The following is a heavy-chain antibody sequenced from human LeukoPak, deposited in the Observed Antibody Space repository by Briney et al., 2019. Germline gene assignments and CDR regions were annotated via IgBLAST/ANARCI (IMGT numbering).Heavy chain of an antibody. J-gene: IGHJ4*02. V-gene: IGHV3-33*01. CDR1: GFTFSSYG. Sequence: GGSLRLSCAASGFTFSSYGMHWVRQAPGKGLEWVAVIWYDGSNKYYADSVKGRFTISRDNSKNTLYLQMNSLRAEDTAVYYCARDFEAYYYDSSGYYAGFDYWGQGTLVTASS. CDR3: ARDFEAYYYDSSGYYAGFDY. D-gene: IGHD3-22*01. CDR2: IWYDGSNK.